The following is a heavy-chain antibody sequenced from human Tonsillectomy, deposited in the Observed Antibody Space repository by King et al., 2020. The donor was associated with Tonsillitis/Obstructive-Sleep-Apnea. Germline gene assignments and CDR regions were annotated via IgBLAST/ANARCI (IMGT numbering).Heavy chain of an antibody. J-gene: IGHJ6*02. CDR3: ARSGGFYYNGMDV. V-gene: IGHV3-48*03. Sequence: QLVQSGGGLVQPGGSLRLSCAASRFTFSSYEMNWVRQAPGKGLEWVSYISTSGSTIYYADSVKGRFTISRDNAKNSLYLQMNSLRAEDTAVYYCARSGGFYYNGMDVWGQGTTVTVSS. D-gene: IGHD3-10*01. CDR2: ISTSGSTI. CDR1: RFTFSSYE.